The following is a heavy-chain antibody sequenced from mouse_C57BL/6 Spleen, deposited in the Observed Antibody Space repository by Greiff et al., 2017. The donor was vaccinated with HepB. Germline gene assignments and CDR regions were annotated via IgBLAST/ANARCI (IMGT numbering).Heavy chain of an antibody. J-gene: IGHJ3*01. CDR1: GYTFPDYN. D-gene: IGHD2-4*01. CDR2: INPNNGGT. Sequence: EVQLQQSGPELVKPGASGKMSCKASGYTFPDYNMHWVKQSHGKSLEWIGYINPNNGGTSYNQKFKGKATLTVNKSSSTAYMELRSLTSEDSAVYYCARTGDYDWFAYWGQGTLVTVSA. V-gene: IGHV1-22*01. CDR3: ARTGDYDWFAY.